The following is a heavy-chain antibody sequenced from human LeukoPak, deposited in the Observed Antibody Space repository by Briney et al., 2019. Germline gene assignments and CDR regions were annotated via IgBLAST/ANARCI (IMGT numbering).Heavy chain of an antibody. D-gene: IGHD3-22*01. J-gene: IGHJ3*02. CDR1: GYSFTSSW. CDR3: ARRYKWLFRLTDAFDI. Sequence: GESLRISCKGSGYSFTSSWIGWVRQMPGKGLEWMGIIYPGDSDTKYSPSFQGQVTISADKSISTAYLQWSSLKASDTAMYYCARRYKWLFRLTDAFDIWGQGTMVTVSS. CDR2: IYPGDSDT. V-gene: IGHV5-51*01.